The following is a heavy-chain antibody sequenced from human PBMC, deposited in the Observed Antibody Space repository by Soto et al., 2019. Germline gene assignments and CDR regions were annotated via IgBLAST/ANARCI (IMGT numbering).Heavy chain of an antibody. V-gene: IGHV5-51*01. J-gene: IGHJ6*02. CDR1: GYSFTSYW. CDR3: ARHHGSPGSYFGLDV. CDR2: IYPGDSDT. Sequence: GESQKISCKGSGYSFTSYWFNWVRQMPGKGLEWMGIIYPGDSDTRYSPSFQGQVTISADKSIDTAYLQWRSLKASDTAVYYCARHHGSPGSYFGLDVWGQGTTVTVSS. D-gene: IGHD6-13*01.